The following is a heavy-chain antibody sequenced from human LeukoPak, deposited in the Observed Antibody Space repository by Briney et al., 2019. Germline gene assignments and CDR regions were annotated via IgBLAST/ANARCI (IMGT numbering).Heavy chain of an antibody. D-gene: IGHD4-17*01. V-gene: IGHV3-66*02. J-gene: IGHJ4*02. Sequence: PGGSLRLPCAASGFTVSSNYMSWVRQAPGKGLEWVSVIYSGGSTYYADSVKGRFTISRDNSKNTLYLQMNSLRAEDTAVYYCARHDYGDLNYFDYWGQGTLVTVSS. CDR3: ARHDYGDLNYFDY. CDR2: IYSGGST. CDR1: GFTVSSNY.